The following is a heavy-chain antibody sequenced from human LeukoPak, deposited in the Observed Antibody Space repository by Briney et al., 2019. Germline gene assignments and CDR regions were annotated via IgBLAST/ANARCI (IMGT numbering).Heavy chain of an antibody. V-gene: IGHV3-30*04. CDR2: ISYDGSDK. CDR3: AELGITMIGGV. CDR1: GFTFSPYA. D-gene: IGHD3-10*02. Sequence: GGSLRLSCAASGFTFSPYAMHWVRQAPGKGLEWVALISYDGSDKYYADSVKGRFTISRDNAKNSLYLQMNSLRAEDTAVYYCAELGITMIGGVWGKGTTVTISS. J-gene: IGHJ6*04.